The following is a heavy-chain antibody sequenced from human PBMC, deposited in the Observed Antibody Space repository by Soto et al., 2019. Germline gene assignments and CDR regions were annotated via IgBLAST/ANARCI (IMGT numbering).Heavy chain of an antibody. CDR3: ARIVVVPAAMHGDYYYYYMHV. CDR1: GGSISSYY. J-gene: IGHJ6*03. D-gene: IGHD2-2*01. V-gene: IGHV4-59*01. Sequence: SETLSLTCTVSGGSISSYYWSWIRQPPGKGLEWIGYIYYSGSTNYNPSLKSRVTISVDTSKNQFSLKLSSVTAADTAVYYCARIVVVPAAMHGDYYYYYMHVWGKGTTVTVSS. CDR2: IYYSGST.